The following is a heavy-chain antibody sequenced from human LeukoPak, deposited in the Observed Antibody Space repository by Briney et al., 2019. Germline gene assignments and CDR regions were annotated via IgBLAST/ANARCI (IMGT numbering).Heavy chain of an antibody. CDR2: INHSGST. Sequence: PSETLSLTCAVYGGSFSGYYGSWIRHPPGKGLERIGEINHSGSTNYNPSLKSRVTISVDTSKNQFSLKLSSVTAADTAVYYCARMMVRGVISYYYMDVWGKGTTVTISS. V-gene: IGHV4-34*01. D-gene: IGHD3-10*01. CDR3: ARMMVRGVISYYYMDV. CDR1: GGSFSGYY. J-gene: IGHJ6*03.